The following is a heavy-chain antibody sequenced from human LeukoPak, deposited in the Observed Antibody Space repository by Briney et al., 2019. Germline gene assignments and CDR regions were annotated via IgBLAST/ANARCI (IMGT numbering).Heavy chain of an antibody. CDR2: IRYDGSNK. CDR1: GFTFSSYG. Sequence: SGGSLRLSCAASGFTFSSYGMHWVRQAPGKGLEWVAFIRYDGSNKYYADSVKGRFTISRDNSKNTLYLQMNSLRAEDTAVYYCAKDHYYYEHTDFDYWGQGTLVTVSS. J-gene: IGHJ4*02. CDR3: AKDHYYYEHTDFDY. V-gene: IGHV3-30*02. D-gene: IGHD3-22*01.